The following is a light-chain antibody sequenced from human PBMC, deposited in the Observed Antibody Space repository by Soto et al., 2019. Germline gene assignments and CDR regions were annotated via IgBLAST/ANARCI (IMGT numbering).Light chain of an antibody. Sequence: DIVMTQSPLYMPVTPGEPAAFACRSSQSLLHSNGYNYLDWYLTKPGQSPQLLIYLGYNRASGVPDRFSGSGSGTDGTLKLSRVEAEEGGVDYGMPELQTPQTVGQGPKV. CDR1: QSLLHSNGYNY. CDR2: LGY. J-gene: IGKJ1*01. V-gene: IGKV2-28*01. CDR3: MPELQTPQT.